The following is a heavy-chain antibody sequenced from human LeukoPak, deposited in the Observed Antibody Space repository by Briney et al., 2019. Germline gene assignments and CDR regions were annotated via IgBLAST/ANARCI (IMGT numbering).Heavy chain of an antibody. V-gene: IGHV1-2*02. Sequence: GASVKVSCKASGYTFTGYYMHWVRQAPGQGLEWMGWINPNSGGTNYAQKFQGRVTMTRDTSISTAYMELSRLRSDDTAVYYCARVPSSPNYDFWSGYFEEGFFDYWGQGTLVTVSS. CDR3: ARVPSSPNYDFWSGYFEEGFFDY. CDR1: GYTFTGYY. J-gene: IGHJ4*02. D-gene: IGHD3-3*01. CDR2: INPNSGGT.